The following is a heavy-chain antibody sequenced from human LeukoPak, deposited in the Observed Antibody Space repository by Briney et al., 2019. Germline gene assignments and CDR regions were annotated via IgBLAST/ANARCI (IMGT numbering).Heavy chain of an antibody. CDR2: ISAYNGNT. V-gene: IGHV1-18*04. CDR3: ARGGGYCSSTSCYYAQIDY. Sequence: ASVKVSCKTSGYTFTGYYMHWVRQAPGQGLEWMGWISAYNGNTNYAQKLQGRVTMTTDTSTSTAYMELRSLRSDDTAVYYCARGGGYCSSTSCYYAQIDYWGQGTLVTVSS. D-gene: IGHD2-2*01. J-gene: IGHJ4*02. CDR1: GYTFTGYY.